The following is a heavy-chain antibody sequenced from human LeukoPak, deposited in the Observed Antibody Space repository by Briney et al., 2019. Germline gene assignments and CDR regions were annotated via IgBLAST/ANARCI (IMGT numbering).Heavy chain of an antibody. CDR3: ARTGDYGSGSFRWRHFDY. CDR1: GFSFSSYS. D-gene: IGHD3-10*01. Sequence: GGSLRLSCAPPGFSFSSYSMNWVREVPGKGLEWVSYISSGSESSTYYADSVKGRFTISRDNAKNTLYLQMNSLRTEDTAVYYCARTGDYGSGSFRWRHFDYWGQGTLVTVSS. V-gene: IGHV3-48*04. J-gene: IGHJ4*02. CDR2: ISSGSESST.